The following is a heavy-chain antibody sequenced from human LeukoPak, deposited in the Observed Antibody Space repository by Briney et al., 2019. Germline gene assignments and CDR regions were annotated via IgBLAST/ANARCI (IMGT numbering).Heavy chain of an antibody. V-gene: IGHV3-48*02. Sequence: GGSLRLSCAASGFTFSSYPMNWVRQAPGKGLEWVSHITASGTAMFYADSVKGRFTISRDNAKNSLYLQMNSLRDEDTAVYYCASSGSYRFDYWGQGTLVTVSS. CDR2: ITASGTAM. D-gene: IGHD1-26*01. CDR3: ASSGSYRFDY. J-gene: IGHJ4*02. CDR1: GFTFSSYP.